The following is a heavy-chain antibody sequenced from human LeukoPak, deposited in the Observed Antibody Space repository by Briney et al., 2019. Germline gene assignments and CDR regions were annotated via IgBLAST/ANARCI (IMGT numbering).Heavy chain of an antibody. CDR3: ARPRGCGSSRCNNFDY. V-gene: IGHV3-7*01. CDR1: GFTFSSYS. J-gene: IGHJ4*02. Sequence: GGSLRLSCAASGFTFSSYSMNWVRQAPGKGLEWVAKMNEYGSEIFYVDSVKGRFTISRDNGKNSLYLQMNRLRAEDTAVYYCARPRGCGSSRCNNFDYWGQGTLVTVSS. CDR2: MNEYGSEI. D-gene: IGHD2-2*01.